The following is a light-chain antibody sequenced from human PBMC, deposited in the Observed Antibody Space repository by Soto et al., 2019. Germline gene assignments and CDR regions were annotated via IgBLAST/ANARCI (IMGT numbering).Light chain of an antibody. CDR3: HQYITYPYA. CDR2: EAS. V-gene: IGKV1-5*03. CDR1: QSTSTW. Sequence: DIPMTQSPSTLSASVGDRVTITCRASQSTSTWLAWYQQRPGKTPKLLISEASKLESGVPSRFSGRGSGTDFTLTISTLQPDDFAPYYCHQYITYPYAFGQGTKVEIK. J-gene: IGKJ1*01.